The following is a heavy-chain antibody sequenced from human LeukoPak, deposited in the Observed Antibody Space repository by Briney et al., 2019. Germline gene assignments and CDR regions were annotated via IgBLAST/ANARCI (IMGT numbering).Heavy chain of an antibody. Sequence: ESGPALVNPTQTLTLTCTFFGFSLSTSGMCGSWFRQPPGKALEWLAHIDWDDDKYYSTSLTTRLTISKDTSKNQVVLTLTNVAPADTATYYCARQYSGYDYWGQGTLVTVSS. CDR3: ARQYSGYDY. D-gene: IGHD5-12*01. CDR2: IDWDDDK. J-gene: IGHJ4*02. CDR1: GFSLSTSGMC. V-gene: IGHV2-70*13.